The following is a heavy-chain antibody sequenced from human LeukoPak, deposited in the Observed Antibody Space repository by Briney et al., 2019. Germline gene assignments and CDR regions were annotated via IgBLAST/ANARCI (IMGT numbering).Heavy chain of an antibody. CDR3: ARVRSIAAAGVQLHFDY. V-gene: IGHV4-34*01. Sequence: TSETLSLTCAVYGGSFSGYYWSWIRQPPGKGLEWIGEINHSGSTNYNPSLKSRVTISVDTSKNQFSLKLSSVTAADTAVYYCARVRSIAAAGVQLHFDYWGQGTLVTVSS. D-gene: IGHD6-13*01. CDR1: GGSFSGYY. J-gene: IGHJ4*02. CDR2: INHSGST.